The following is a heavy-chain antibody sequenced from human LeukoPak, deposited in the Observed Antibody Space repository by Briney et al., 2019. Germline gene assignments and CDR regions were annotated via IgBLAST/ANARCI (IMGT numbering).Heavy chain of an antibody. V-gene: IGHV1-46*01. D-gene: IGHD5-12*01. J-gene: IGHJ4*02. CDR3: ARVVSDSGYEFDY. Sequence: ASVKVSCKASGYTFTIYYIHWVRQAPGQGLEWLGIINPSGGSTSYAQKFQGRVTMTRDTSTSTVYMELSSLRSEDAAVYYCARVVSDSGYEFDYWGQGTLVTVSS. CDR2: INPSGGST. CDR1: GYTFTIYY.